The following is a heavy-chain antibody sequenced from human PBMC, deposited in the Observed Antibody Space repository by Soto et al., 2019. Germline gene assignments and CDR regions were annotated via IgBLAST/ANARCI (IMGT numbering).Heavy chain of an antibody. J-gene: IGHJ4*02. V-gene: IGHV1-18*01. CDR3: ARGPTDYYDNSANYFLDY. D-gene: IGHD3-22*01. CDR1: GYTFITYG. CDR2: ISTYNGNT. Sequence: QVQLVQSGAEVKKPGASVKVSCKASGYTFITYGVSWVRQAPGQGLDWRGWISTYNGNTRYEERLQGRVTMTTDTTTNTAYMELRNLRSDDTAVYYCARGPTDYYDNSANYFLDYWGQGTLVTVSS.